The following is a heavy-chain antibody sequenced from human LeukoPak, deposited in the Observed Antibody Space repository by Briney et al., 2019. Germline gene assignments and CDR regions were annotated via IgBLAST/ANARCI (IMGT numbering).Heavy chain of an antibody. CDR1: GYIFTDYY. V-gene: IGHV1-46*01. D-gene: IGHD1-26*01. CDR2: LNSSGGST. Sequence: ASVTVSCTTSGYIFTDYYIHWVRQAPGQGLEWMGILNSSGGSTTYAQKFQGGITMTRDASTSTVYMELRSLRSEDTAVYYCARDRWELPYYFDYWGQGTLVTVSS. J-gene: IGHJ4*02. CDR3: ARDRWELPYYFDY.